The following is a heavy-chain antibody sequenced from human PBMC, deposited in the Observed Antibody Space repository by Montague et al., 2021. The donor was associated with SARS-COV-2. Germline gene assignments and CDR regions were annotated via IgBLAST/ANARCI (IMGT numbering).Heavy chain of an antibody. CDR3: AKDISRHSYDILTGFYGGGFDY. J-gene: IGHJ4*02. CDR1: GFMFGDYT. CDR2: ISWDGGSK. V-gene: IGHV3-43*01. D-gene: IGHD3-9*01. Sequence: SLRLSCAASGFMFGDYTMHWVRQAPGKGLEWVSLISWDGGSKYFAALVKGRFPISRTNTKSSLLLKMNSLTTEDTALYYFAKDISRHSYDILTGFYGGGFDYWGQGTLVTVSS.